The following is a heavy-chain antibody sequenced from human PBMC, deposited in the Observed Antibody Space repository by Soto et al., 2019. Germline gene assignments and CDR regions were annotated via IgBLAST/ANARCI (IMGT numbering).Heavy chain of an antibody. J-gene: IGHJ4*02. V-gene: IGHV2-5*02. CDR1: GFSLTTRGVA. D-gene: IGHD5-12*01. CDR3: AHRSRGYAYYFDH. Sequence: QITLKESGPALVRPTQTLTLTCSFSGFSLTTRGVAVGWIRQPPGKALEWLALIFWDDDKWYSPSLRSRLTITEDTSKNQVGLTMTNMDPVDTATYYCAHRSRGYAYYFDHGGKGTLVPVSS. CDR2: IFWDDDK.